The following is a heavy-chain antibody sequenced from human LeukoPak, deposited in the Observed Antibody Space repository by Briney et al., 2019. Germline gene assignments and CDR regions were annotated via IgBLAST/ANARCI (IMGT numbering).Heavy chain of an antibody. J-gene: IGHJ4*02. D-gene: IGHD3-22*01. CDR2: IYTSGST. CDR1: GGSSNNYY. V-gene: IGHV4-4*07. Sequence: PSETLSLTCTVSGGSSNNYYWSWIRQSAGKGLEWIGRIYTSGSTNYNPSLKSRVSMSVDTSKNKFSLRLRSVTAADTAVYYCARESGYYYDTSGCTFDYWGQGILVTVSS. CDR3: ARESGYYYDTSGCTFDY.